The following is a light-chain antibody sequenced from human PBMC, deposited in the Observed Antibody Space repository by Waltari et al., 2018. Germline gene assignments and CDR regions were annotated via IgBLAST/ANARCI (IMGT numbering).Light chain of an antibody. CDR2: WAS. Sequence: DIVMTQSPDSLAVSLGERVTINGRSSQTILDTYDKNYLAWHQQKPGQSPRLLIYWASNREFVVPDRFSGSGSGTDFTLTISGLQAEDVAVYYCQQYFNTPITFGGGTKVEIK. CDR3: QQYFNTPIT. V-gene: IGKV4-1*01. CDR1: QTILDTYDKNY. J-gene: IGKJ4*01.